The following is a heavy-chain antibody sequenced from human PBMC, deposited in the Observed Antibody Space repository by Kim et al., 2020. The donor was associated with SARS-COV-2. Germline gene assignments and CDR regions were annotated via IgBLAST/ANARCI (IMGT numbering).Heavy chain of an antibody. Sequence: SETLSLTCAVSGDSFSSVAYYWSWIRRPPGLGLEWIGYISYSGSKYFNPSLQSRVTMSVDTSKNQFSLDLSSVTAADTAVYFCARDQGGRYVDYWGQGAL. CDR2: ISYSGSK. D-gene: IGHD1-1*01. V-gene: IGHV4-30-4*02. J-gene: IGHJ4*02. CDR1: GDSFSSVAYY. CDR3: ARDQGGRYVDY.